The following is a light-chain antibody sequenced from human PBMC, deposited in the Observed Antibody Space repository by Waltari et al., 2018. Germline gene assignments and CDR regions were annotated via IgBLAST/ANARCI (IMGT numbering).Light chain of an antibody. CDR2: EGS. V-gene: IGLV2-23*01. Sequence: QSALTQPASVSGSPGQSITISCTGTSSDIGTYNLVSWYQQHPGKAPKLMIYEGSKRPSGGSNRFSGSKSGNTASLTISGLQAEDEADYYCSSYAGTSTWVFGGGTKLTVL. CDR3: SSYAGTSTWV. J-gene: IGLJ3*02. CDR1: SSDIGTYNL.